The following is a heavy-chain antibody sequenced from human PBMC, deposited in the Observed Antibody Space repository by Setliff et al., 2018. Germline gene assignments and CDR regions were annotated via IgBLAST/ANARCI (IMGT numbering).Heavy chain of an antibody. CDR2: ISPESSER. Sequence: GGSLRLSCAASGFTFSNCWVSWVRQAPGKGLEWVASISPESSERYYVDSVKGRFTISRDNARNSLSLQMNSLRTEDTALYYCVGAGTRSYWGQGTPVTVSS. J-gene: IGHJ4*02. D-gene: IGHD3-16*02. CDR1: GFTFSNCW. V-gene: IGHV3-7*01. CDR3: VGAGTRSY.